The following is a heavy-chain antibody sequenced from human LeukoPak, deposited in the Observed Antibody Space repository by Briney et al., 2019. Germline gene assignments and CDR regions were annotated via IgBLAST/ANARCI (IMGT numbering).Heavy chain of an antibody. D-gene: IGHD3-3*01. J-gene: IGHJ4*02. CDR2: IYHSGST. CDR3: ARAILSGYPDS. CDR1: GGSISSSNW. Sequence: ISAVAGGSISSSNWWSWVRQPPGKGLEWIGQIYHSGSTNYNPSPKSRVTISLDTSKNQFSLKLSSVTAADTAVYYCARAILSGYPDSWGQGTLVIVFS. V-gene: IGHV4-4*02.